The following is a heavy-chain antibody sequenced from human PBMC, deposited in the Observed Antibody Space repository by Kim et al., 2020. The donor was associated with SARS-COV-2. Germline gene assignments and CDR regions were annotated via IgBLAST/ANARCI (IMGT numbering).Heavy chain of an antibody. Sequence: GGSLRLSCAASGFTVSSNYMNWVRQAPGKGLEWVSVIYNGGSTYYADSVKGRCTTSRDNYKNTPYLQMNSLRAADTAAFYCSRAHDFCSGPWFDYWGQGTLVTVSS. CDR3: SRAHDFCSGPWFDY. V-gene: IGHV3-53*01. J-gene: IGHJ4*02. D-gene: IGHD3-3*01. CDR2: IYNGGST. CDR1: GFTVSSNY.